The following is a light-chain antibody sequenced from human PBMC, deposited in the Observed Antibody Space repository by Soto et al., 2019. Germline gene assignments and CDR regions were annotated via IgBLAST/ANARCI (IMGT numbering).Light chain of an antibody. Sequence: QSVLTQPPSASGTPGQRVFISCSGSTSNIGGTTYAYWYQQLPGAAPKLLMHSNNLRPSGVPARISGSKSGTSASLAISGLRSEDEAVYYCASWDDRLGAVIFGGGTKLTV. CDR1: TSNIGGTTY. CDR2: SNN. CDR3: ASWDDRLGAVI. V-gene: IGLV1-47*02. J-gene: IGLJ2*01.